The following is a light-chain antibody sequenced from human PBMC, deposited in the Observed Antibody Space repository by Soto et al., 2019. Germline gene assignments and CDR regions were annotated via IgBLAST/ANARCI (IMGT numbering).Light chain of an antibody. CDR2: GAS. V-gene: IGKV3-15*01. CDR1: QRVGRN. J-gene: IGKJ4*01. Sequence: EIVMTQSPATLSVSPGERATLSCRASQRVGRNLAWYQQKPGQAPRLLIYGASTRPTGIPARFSGSGSGTEFTLTISSLQSEDFAIYSCQQYNHWPPLTFGGGTKVEIK. CDR3: QQYNHWPPLT.